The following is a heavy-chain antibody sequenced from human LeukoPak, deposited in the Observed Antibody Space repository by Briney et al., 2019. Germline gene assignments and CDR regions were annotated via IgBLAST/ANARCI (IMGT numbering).Heavy chain of an antibody. D-gene: IGHD3-3*01. CDR2: ISGSGGST. V-gene: IGHV3-23*01. CDR1: GFTFSSYA. CDR3: AKGSLPFDFWSGYYLFDY. J-gene: IGHJ4*02. Sequence: GRPLRLSCAASGFTFSSYAMSWVRQAPGKGLEWVSAISGSGGSTYYADSVKGRFTISRDNSKNTLYLQMNSLRAEDTAVYYCAKGSLPFDFWSGYYLFDYWGQGTLVTVSS.